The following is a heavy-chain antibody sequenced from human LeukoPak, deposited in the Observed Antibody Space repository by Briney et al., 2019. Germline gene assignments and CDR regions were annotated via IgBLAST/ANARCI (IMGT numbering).Heavy chain of an antibody. J-gene: IGHJ5*02. D-gene: IGHD6-13*01. Sequence: GTSLRLSCAASGFIFGSYAMRWVRQAPGTGLEWVAVIWSDGTREYYIDSVKGRFTISRDNSKNTLYLQMNSLRAEDTAVYSCARGVAENGNPNYFDPWGRGTLVTVSS. CDR1: GFIFGSYA. V-gene: IGHV3-33*01. CDR3: ARGVAENGNPNYFDP. CDR2: IWSDGTRE.